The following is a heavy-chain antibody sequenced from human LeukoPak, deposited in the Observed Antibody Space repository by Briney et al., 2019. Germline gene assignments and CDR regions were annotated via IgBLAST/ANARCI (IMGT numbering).Heavy chain of an antibody. CDR1: GFTFSSYG. Sequence: QPGGSLRLSCAASGFTFSSYGMHWVRQAPSKGLEWVAVISYDGSNKYYADSVKGRFTISRDNSKNTLYLQMNSLRAEDTAVYYCAKGRIRGVRFWGDYWGQGTLVTVSS. J-gene: IGHJ4*02. V-gene: IGHV3-30*18. CDR2: ISYDGSNK. D-gene: IGHD3-3*01. CDR3: AKGRIRGVRFWGDY.